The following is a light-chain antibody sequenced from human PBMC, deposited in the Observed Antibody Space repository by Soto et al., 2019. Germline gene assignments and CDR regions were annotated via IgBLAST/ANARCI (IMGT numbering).Light chain of an antibody. CDR2: GAS. CDR1: QRVNSNY. CDR3: QQYGSSPPT. V-gene: IGKV3-20*01. J-gene: IGKJ1*01. Sequence: EIVLTQSPATLSLSPGERATLSCRASQRVNSNYLAWYRRKPGQAPSLLIYGASTRATGIPGRFSGSGSGTDFTLTITRLEPEDFAVYYCQQYGSSPPTFGQGTKVEIK.